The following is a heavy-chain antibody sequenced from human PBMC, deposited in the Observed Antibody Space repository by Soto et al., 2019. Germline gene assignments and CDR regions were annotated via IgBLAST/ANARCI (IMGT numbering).Heavy chain of an antibody. Sequence: SETLSLTCAVYGGSFSGYYWSWIRQPPGKGLEWIGEINHSGSTNYNPSLKSRVTISVDTSKNQFSLKLSSVTAADTAVYYCARQYYYYGMDVWGQGTTVTVSS. CDR3: ARQYYYYGMDV. CDR1: GGSFSGYY. CDR2: INHSGST. J-gene: IGHJ6*02. V-gene: IGHV4-34*01.